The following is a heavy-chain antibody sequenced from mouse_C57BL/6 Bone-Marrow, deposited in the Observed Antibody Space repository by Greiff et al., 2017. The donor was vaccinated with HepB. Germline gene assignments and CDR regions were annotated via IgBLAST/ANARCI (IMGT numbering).Heavy chain of an antibody. D-gene: IGHD1-1*01. V-gene: IGHV5-6*02. Sequence: EVMLVESGGDLVKPGGSLKLSCAASGFTFSSYGMSWVRQTPDKRLEWVATISSGGSYTYYPDSVKGRFTISRDNAKNTLYLQMSSLTSEDTAMYYCARRGYGSSHWYFDVWGTGTTVTVSS. CDR1: GFTFSSYG. CDR2: ISSGGSYT. CDR3: ARRGYGSSHWYFDV. J-gene: IGHJ1*03.